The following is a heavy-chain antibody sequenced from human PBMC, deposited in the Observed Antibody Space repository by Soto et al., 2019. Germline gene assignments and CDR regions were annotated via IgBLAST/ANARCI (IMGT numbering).Heavy chain of an antibody. J-gene: IGHJ3*02. CDR2: IYYSGST. Sequence: SETLSLTCTVSGGSISSGGYYWSRIRQHPGKGLEWIGYIYYSGSTYYNPSLKSRVTISVDTSKNQFSLKLSSVTAADTAVYYCARGKLPDSYLIRFWSGPDAFDIWGQGTMVTVSS. CDR3: ARGKLPDSYLIRFWSGPDAFDI. CDR1: GGSISSGGYY. V-gene: IGHV4-31*03. D-gene: IGHD3-3*01.